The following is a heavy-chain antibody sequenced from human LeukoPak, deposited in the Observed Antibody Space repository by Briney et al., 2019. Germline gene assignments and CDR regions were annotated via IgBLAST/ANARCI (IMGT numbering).Heavy chain of an antibody. CDR3: AKDFTYYYDSSGYRPYYFDY. CDR2: INSDGSRI. D-gene: IGHD3-22*01. V-gene: IGHV3-74*01. J-gene: IGHJ4*02. Sequence: GGSLRLSCAASGFTFSSYWMHWVRQAPGKGLVWVSRINSDGSRISYADSVKGRFTISRDNSKNTLYLQMNSLRAEDTAVYYCAKDFTYYYDSSGYRPYYFDYWGQGTLVTVSS. CDR1: GFTFSSYW.